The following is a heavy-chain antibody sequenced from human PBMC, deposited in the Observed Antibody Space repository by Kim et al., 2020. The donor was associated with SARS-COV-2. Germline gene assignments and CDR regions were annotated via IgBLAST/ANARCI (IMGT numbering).Heavy chain of an antibody. CDR1: GFSFSSYW. Sequence: GGSLRLSCAASGFSFSSYWMAWVRQAPGKGLEWVANINENGSTDECVDSVKGRSTVSRDNAENSVHLQMNSLRADDTAEYYCAKWRGGQSIFDYWGQGSLVTVSS. CDR2: INENGSTD. D-gene: IGHD3-10*01. V-gene: IGHV3-7*01. J-gene: IGHJ4*02. CDR3: AKWRGGQSIFDY.